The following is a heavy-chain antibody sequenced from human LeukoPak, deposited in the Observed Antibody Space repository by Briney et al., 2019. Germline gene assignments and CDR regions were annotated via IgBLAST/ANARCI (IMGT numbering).Heavy chain of an antibody. CDR2: ISSGSSYI. CDR3: ANTSGYDFSSYYYYYMDV. V-gene: IGHV3-21*01. CDR1: GFIFSSYS. D-gene: IGHD5-12*01. J-gene: IGHJ6*03. Sequence: PGGSLRLSCAASGFIFSSYSMNWVRQAPGKGLEWVSSISSGSSYIYYADSVKGRFTISRDNAKNSLYLQMNSLSAEDTAVYYCANTSGYDFSSYYYYYMDVWGKGTTVTVSS.